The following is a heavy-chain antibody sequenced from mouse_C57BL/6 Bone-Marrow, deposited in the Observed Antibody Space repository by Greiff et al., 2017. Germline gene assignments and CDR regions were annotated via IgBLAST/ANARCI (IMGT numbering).Heavy chain of an antibody. CDR3: ARSPGDYGSSYDAY. J-gene: IGHJ3*01. V-gene: IGHV5-4*01. Sequence: EVHLVESGGGLVKPGGSLKLSCAASGFTFSSYAMSWVRQTPEKRLEWVATISDGGSYTYYPDNVKGRFTISRDNAKNNLYLQMSHLKSEDTAMYYCARSPGDYGSSYDAYWGQGTLVTVSA. CDR1: GFTFSSYA. CDR2: ISDGGSYT. D-gene: IGHD1-1*01.